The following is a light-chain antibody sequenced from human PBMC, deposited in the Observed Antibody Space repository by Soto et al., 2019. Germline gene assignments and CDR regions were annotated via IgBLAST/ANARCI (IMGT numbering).Light chain of an antibody. CDR1: QSVSSGY. V-gene: IGKV3-20*01. J-gene: IGKJ2*01. CDR3: QQYGSSPKT. Sequence: EIVLTQSPGTLSLSPGERATLSCSASQSVSSGYLAWYQQKPGQAPSLLIYGASSRATGIPDRFSGSGSGTDFALTISRLEPEDFAVYYCQQYGSSPKTFGQGTKLEIK. CDR2: GAS.